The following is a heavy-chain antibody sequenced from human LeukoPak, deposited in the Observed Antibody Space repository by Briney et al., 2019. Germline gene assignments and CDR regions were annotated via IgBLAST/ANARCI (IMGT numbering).Heavy chain of an antibody. CDR2: IKEDGSET. D-gene: IGHD5-24*01. CDR3: ARETPRRGETRDGYR. J-gene: IGHJ4*02. Sequence: LAGESLRLSCAASGFTFKKYWMNWVRQVPGKGLECLANIKEDGSETYYADSVKGRFTISRDNPKNLLFLQINSLRVEDTAVYYCARETPRRGETRDGYRWGQGTLVTVSS. CDR1: GFTFKKYW. V-gene: IGHV3-7*01.